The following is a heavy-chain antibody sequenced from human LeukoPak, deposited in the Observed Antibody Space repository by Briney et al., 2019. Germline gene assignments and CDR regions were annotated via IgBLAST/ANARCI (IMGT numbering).Heavy chain of an antibody. V-gene: IGHV1-69*13. CDR1: GGTFSSYA. Sequence: SVKVSSKASGGTFSSYAISWVRQAPGQGLEWMGGIIPIFGTANYAQKFQGRVTITADESTSTAYMELSSLRSEDTAVYYCARDHGEMATALAYWGQGTLVTVSS. J-gene: IGHJ4*02. CDR2: IIPIFGTA. D-gene: IGHD5-24*01. CDR3: ARDHGEMATALAY.